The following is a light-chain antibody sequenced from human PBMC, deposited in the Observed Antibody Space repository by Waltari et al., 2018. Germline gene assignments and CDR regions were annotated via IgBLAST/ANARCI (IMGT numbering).Light chain of an antibody. CDR1: QVILGY. Sequence: TQLTQSPSSLAASVGARVTIPCRTSQVILGYLAWYQQKPGKPPKLLIYAASTLQSGVPSRFSGSGSGMDFNITISRFQPEDSATYYCQQSYSSPYTFGQGTKLEIK. CDR2: AAS. V-gene: IGKV1-39*01. J-gene: IGKJ2*01. CDR3: QQSYSSPYT.